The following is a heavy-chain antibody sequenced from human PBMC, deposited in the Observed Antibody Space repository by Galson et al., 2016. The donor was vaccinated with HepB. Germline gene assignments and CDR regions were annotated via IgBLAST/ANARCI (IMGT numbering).Heavy chain of an antibody. CDR3: ARKGGTYSPWGY. CDR1: GFTFSNYW. D-gene: IGHD3-10*01. V-gene: IGHV3-7*03. J-gene: IGHJ4*02. Sequence: SLRLSCAASGFTFSNYWMSWVRQAPGKGLEWVANIKQDGNEKYYVDSVKGRFTISRDNAKNSMYLQMNSLRAEDTAVYYCARKGGTYSPWGYWGQGTLVTVSS. CDR2: IKQDGNEK.